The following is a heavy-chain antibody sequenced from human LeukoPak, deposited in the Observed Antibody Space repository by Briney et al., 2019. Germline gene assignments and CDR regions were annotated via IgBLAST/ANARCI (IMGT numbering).Heavy chain of an antibody. V-gene: IGHV1-18*01. CDR1: GYRFSSYG. CDR2: ISAYNVNT. CDR3: ARVPELAHFDY. D-gene: IGHD1-14*01. J-gene: IGHJ4*02. Sequence: ASVKVSCKASGYRFSSYGISWVRPAPGQGLEGMGWISAYNVNTNYAQNLQGRVTMTTDTSTSTAYMDLRSLRSDDTAVYYCARVPELAHFDYWGQGTLVTVSS.